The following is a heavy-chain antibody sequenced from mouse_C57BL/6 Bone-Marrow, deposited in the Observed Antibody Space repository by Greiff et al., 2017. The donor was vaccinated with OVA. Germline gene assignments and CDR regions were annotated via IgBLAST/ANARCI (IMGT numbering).Heavy chain of an antibody. V-gene: IGHV1-50*01. CDR3: ARGGHYGGFAY. Sequence: QVQLQQPGAELVKPGASVKLSCKASGYTFTSYWMQWVKQRPGQGLEWIGEIDPSDSYTNYNQKFKGKATLTVDTSSSTAYMQLSSLTSEDSAVYYCARGGHYGGFAYWGQGTLVTVSA. J-gene: IGHJ3*01. CDR1: GYTFTSYW. D-gene: IGHD1-1*01. CDR2: IDPSDSYT.